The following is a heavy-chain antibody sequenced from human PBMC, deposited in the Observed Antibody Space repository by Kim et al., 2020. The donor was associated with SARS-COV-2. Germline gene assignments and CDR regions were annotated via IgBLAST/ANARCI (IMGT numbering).Heavy chain of an antibody. J-gene: IGHJ5*02. Sequence: SETLSLTCTVSGGSINSAYYYWTWIRQHPGKGLEWIGYIYYNGGTYYNPSLESRVTISIDTSKNQFSLSLSSVTAADTAVYYCARVPNFRSGTYGWLDPWGQGALVTVSS. D-gene: IGHD3-10*01. CDR1: GGSINSAYYY. CDR3: ARVPNFRSGTYGWLDP. CDR2: IYYNGGT. V-gene: IGHV4-31*03.